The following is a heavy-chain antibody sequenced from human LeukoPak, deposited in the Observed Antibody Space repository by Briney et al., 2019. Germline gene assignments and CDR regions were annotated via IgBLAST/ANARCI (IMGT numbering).Heavy chain of an antibody. CDR1: GFTFSSYA. CDR3: AKDVRCSGWYKDS. Sequence: GGSLTLSCTASGFTFSSYAMSWVRQAPGMGLDWVSGITASGNTAYYADSVKGRFTISRDNSKNTLYLQMNSLRAEDTAVYYCAKDVRCSGWYKDSWGQGTLVTVSS. J-gene: IGHJ4*02. CDR2: ITASGNTA. V-gene: IGHV3-23*01. D-gene: IGHD6-19*01.